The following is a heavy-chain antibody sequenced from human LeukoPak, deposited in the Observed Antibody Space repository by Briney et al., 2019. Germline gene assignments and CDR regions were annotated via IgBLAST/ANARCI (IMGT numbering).Heavy chain of an antibody. CDR1: GGSISSGDYY. D-gene: IGHD6-13*01. CDR2: IYYSGST. V-gene: IGHV4-30-4*01. J-gene: IGHJ4*02. Sequence: SETLSLTCTVSGGSISSGDYYWSWIRQPPGKGLEWIGYIYYSGSTYYNPSLKSRVTISVDTSKNQFSLKLSSVTAADTAVYYCTRVDIAAAGTFDYCGQGTLVTVSS. CDR3: TRVDIAAAGTFDY.